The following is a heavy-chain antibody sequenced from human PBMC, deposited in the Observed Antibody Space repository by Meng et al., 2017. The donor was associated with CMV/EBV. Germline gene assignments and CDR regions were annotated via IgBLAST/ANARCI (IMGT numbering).Heavy chain of an antibody. CDR3: ARDYGDYVFDY. D-gene: IGHD4-17*01. J-gene: IGHJ4*02. CDR1: GYTFTSYD. V-gene: IGHV1-8*03. CDR2: MNPNSGNT. Sequence: ASVKVSCKASGYTFTSYDINWVRQATGQGLEWMGWMNPNSGNTGYAQKFQGRVTITRNTSISTVYMELNSLRSEDTAVYSCARDYGDYVFDYWGQGTLVTVSS.